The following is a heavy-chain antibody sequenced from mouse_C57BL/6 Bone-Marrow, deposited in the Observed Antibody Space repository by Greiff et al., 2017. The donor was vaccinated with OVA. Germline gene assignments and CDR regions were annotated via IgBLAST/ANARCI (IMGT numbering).Heavy chain of an antibody. Sequence: VQLQQPGAELVRPGASVKLSCTASGFNIKDDYMHWVKQRPEQGLEWIGWIDPENGDTEYDSKFQGKATITADTSSSTAYLQLSSLTSEDSAVYYCTTPYYSNYAWFAYWGQGTLVTVSA. V-gene: IGHV14-4*01. CDR2: IDPENGDT. J-gene: IGHJ3*01. CDR3: TTPYYSNYAWFAY. CDR1: GFNIKDDY. D-gene: IGHD2-5*01.